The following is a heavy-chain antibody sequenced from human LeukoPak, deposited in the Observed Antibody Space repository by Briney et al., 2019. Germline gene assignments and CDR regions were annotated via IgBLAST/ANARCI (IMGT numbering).Heavy chain of an antibody. Sequence: SETLSLTCVVSGDSISSGGYSWSWIRQIPGKGLEWIAYIHDSGSTYNNPSLKSRLSISIDTSKNQFSLKLNSVTAADTAVYYCARVVAAAGNNWFDPWGQGTLVTVSS. CDR3: ARVVAAAGNNWFDP. V-gene: IGHV4-30-4*07. J-gene: IGHJ5*02. CDR1: GDSISSGGYS. D-gene: IGHD6-13*01. CDR2: IHDSGST.